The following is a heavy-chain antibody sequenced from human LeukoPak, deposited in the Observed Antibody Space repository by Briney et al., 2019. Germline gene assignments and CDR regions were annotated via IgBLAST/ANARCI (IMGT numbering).Heavy chain of an antibody. J-gene: IGHJ4*02. Sequence: SETLSLTCAVSGYSISSGYYWGWIRQPPGKGLEWIGSIYHSGSTYYNPSLKSRVTISVDTSKNQFFLKLSSVTAADTAVYYCARWASIFDYWGQGTLVTVSS. CDR3: ARWASIFDY. D-gene: IGHD1-26*01. V-gene: IGHV4-38-2*01. CDR2: IYHSGST. CDR1: GYSISSGYY.